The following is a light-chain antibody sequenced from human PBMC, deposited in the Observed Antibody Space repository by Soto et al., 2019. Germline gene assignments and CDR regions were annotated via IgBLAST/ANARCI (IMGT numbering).Light chain of an antibody. CDR3: SSYVGGDKLV. Sequence: QSALTQPPSASGSPGQSVTISCTGTSSDVGGYNYVSWYQQHPGKGPKLLIYDVTTRPSGVPDRFSASKSGNTASLTVSGLQVEDEADYYCSSYVGGDKLVFGGGTKLTVL. CDR2: DVT. V-gene: IGLV2-8*01. J-gene: IGLJ2*01. CDR1: SSDVGGYNY.